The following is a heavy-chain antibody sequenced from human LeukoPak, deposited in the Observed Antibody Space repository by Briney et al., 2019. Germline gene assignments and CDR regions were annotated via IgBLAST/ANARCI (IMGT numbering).Heavy chain of an antibody. Sequence: PGRSLRLSCTASGFTFSGYGMHWVRQAPGMGLEWVAVIWYDGSNKYYADSVKGRFTISRDNSKNTLYLQMNSLRAEDTAVYYCARDPLSIGHTYYDFWSGSRGMDVWGQGTTVTVSS. D-gene: IGHD3-3*01. CDR1: GFTFSGYG. V-gene: IGHV3-33*08. CDR3: ARDPLSIGHTYYDFWSGSRGMDV. CDR2: IWYDGSNK. J-gene: IGHJ6*02.